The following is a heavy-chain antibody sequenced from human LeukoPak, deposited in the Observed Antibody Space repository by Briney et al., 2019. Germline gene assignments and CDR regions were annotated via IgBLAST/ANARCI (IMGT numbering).Heavy chain of an antibody. V-gene: IGHV3-48*02. Sequence: GGSLRLSCAASASTFSTYSMNWVRQAPGKGLEWISYINTFSNPIYYADSVRGRFTVSRDNAKNSLYLQMNGLRDDDTAVYYCARARGNGYYGSDAFDIWGQGTTVTVSS. CDR1: ASTFSTYS. D-gene: IGHD3-22*01. CDR2: INTFSNPI. J-gene: IGHJ3*02. CDR3: ARARGNGYYGSDAFDI.